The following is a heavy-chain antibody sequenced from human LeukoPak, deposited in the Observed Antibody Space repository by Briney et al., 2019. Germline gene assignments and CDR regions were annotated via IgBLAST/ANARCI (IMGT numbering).Heavy chain of an antibody. Sequence: ASVKVSCKTSGFTFTGYYLHWVRQAPGQGLEWMGWINPNSGGTKYAQKFQGRVTLTRDTSISTASMELSSLRSEDTAVYYCARDLGGRSIGGHFDYWGQGTLVTVSS. V-gene: IGHV1-2*02. CDR2: INPNSGGT. CDR1: GFTFTGYY. D-gene: IGHD3-16*01. CDR3: ARDLGGRSIGGHFDY. J-gene: IGHJ4*02.